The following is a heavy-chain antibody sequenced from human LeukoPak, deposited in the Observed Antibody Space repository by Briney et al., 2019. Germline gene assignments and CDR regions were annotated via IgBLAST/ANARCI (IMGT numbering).Heavy chain of an antibody. CDR2: MDPNSGNA. J-gene: IGHJ4*02. D-gene: IGHD6-19*01. V-gene: IGHV1-8*01. CDR3: ARGLAVAGTGY. CDR1: GYSFTSYD. Sequence: ASVKVSCKASGYSFTSYDLSWVRQATGQGLEWMGWMDPNSGNAGYAQKFQGGVTMTRDTSISTAYMELTSLTSEDTAIYYCARGLAVAGTGYWGQGTLVTVSS.